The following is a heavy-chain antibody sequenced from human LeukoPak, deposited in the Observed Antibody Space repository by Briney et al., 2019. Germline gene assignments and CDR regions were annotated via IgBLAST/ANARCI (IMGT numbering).Heavy chain of an antibody. D-gene: IGHD2-15*01. Sequence: PGGSLRLSCAASGFTFSFYGMHWVRQIPGKGLEWVAVISYDESDKYYADSVKGRFTISRDNSKNTLYLQMNSLRTEDTAVYYCAKGLAASAFDYWGQGTLVTVSS. CDR2: ISYDESDK. CDR1: GFTFSFYG. CDR3: AKGLAASAFDY. V-gene: IGHV3-30*18. J-gene: IGHJ4*02.